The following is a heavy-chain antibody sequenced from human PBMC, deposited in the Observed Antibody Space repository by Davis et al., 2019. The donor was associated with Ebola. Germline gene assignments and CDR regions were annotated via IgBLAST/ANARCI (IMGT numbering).Heavy chain of an antibody. D-gene: IGHD3-9*01. J-gene: IGHJ6*02. CDR1: GYSFTTFF. Sequence: ASVKVSCKTSGYSFTTFFIHWVRQAPGQGLEWMGIINPSGGSTTNAQKFQGRVTMTRDTSTRTVYMELSSLRSEDTAVYYCAKDHVLRYFDWLSARYGMDVWGQGTTVTVSS. CDR3: AKDHVLRYFDWLSARYGMDV. V-gene: IGHV1-46*01. CDR2: INPSGGST.